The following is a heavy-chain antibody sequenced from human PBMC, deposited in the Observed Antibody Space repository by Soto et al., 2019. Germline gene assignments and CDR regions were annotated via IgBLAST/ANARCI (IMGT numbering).Heavy chain of an antibody. CDR1: GYSFTTYG. CDR3: AREGPAPYYYYGMDV. V-gene: IGHV1-18*01. CDR2: ISGYNGNT. Sequence: QVQLVQSRGEVKKPGASVKVSCKTSGYSFTTYGISWVRQAPGQGLEWMGWISGYNGNTNYAQKLKGRLTMTTDTSTSTAYMELRSLTSDDTGVYYCAREGPAPYYYYGMDVWGQGSTVTVSS. J-gene: IGHJ6*02.